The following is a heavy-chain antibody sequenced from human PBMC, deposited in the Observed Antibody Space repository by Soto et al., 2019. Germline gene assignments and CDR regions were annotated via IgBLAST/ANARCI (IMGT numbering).Heavy chain of an antibody. Sequence: VQLVESGGGVVQPGRSLRLSCAASGFTFSSYGMHWVRQAPGKGLEWVGRIKSKTDGGTSDYAAPVKGRFTISRDDSRKTLYLEMISLKAEDTAVYYCTTDDPINRNWGQGTLVTVSS. CDR3: TTDDPINRN. CDR1: GFTFSSYG. CDR2: IKSKTDGGTS. J-gene: IGHJ4*02. V-gene: IGHV3-15*01.